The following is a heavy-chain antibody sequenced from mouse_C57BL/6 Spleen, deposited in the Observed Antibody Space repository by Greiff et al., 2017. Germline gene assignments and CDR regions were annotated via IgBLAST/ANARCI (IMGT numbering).Heavy chain of an antibody. V-gene: IGHV1-69*02. CDR1: GYTFTSYW. Sequence: VQLQQPGAELVKPGAPVKLSCKASGYTFTSYWMNWVKQRPGRGLEWIGRIDPSDSETHYNQKFKDKATLTVDKSSSTAYIQLSSLTSEDSAVYYCARDYRYQFDVWGAGTTVTVSS. CDR2: IDPSDSET. CDR3: ARDYRYQFDV. J-gene: IGHJ1*01. D-gene: IGHD2-14*01.